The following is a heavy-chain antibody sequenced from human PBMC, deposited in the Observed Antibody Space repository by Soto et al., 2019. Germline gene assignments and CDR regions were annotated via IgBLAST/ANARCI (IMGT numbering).Heavy chain of an antibody. CDR2: IYYSGST. CDR3: ARTMVRGVHWFDP. D-gene: IGHD3-10*01. Sequence: SETLSLTCTVSGGSISSYYWSWIRQPPGKGLEWIGYIYYSGSTNYNPSLKSRVTISVDTSKNQFSLKLSSVTAADTAVYYCARTMVRGVHWFDPWGQGTLVTVS. V-gene: IGHV4-59*01. J-gene: IGHJ5*02. CDR1: GGSISSYY.